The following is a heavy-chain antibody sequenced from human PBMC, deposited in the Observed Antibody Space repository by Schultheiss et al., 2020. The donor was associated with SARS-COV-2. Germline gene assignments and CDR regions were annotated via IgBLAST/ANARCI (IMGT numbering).Heavy chain of an antibody. D-gene: IGHD3-10*01. J-gene: IGHJ6*03. CDR3: AREAFTMVRGARAYYYYYYMDV. CDR2: ISSSSSYI. Sequence: GESLKISCAASGFTFSSYSMNWVRQAPGKGLEWVSSISSSSSYIYYADSVKGRFTISRDNAKNSLYLQMNSLRAEDTALYHCAREAFTMVRGARAYYYYYYMDVWGKGTTLTVSS. V-gene: IGHV3-21*04. CDR1: GFTFSSYS.